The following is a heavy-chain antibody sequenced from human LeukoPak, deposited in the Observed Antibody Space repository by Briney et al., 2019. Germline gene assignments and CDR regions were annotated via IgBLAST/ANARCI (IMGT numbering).Heavy chain of an antibody. J-gene: IGHJ5*02. V-gene: IGHV4-4*08. CDR3: ATSYDGKTAPYDL. CDR1: NDSISSYC. CDR2: LCPSGRT. Sequence: SETLSLTCTVSNDSISSYCCSWVRQPPGKGLEWIGFLCPSGRTDYNPSLKSRVTMSVDTSKNQLSMELRFLTAADTAVYYCATSYDGKTAPYDLWGHGTLVAVSS. D-gene: IGHD4-23*01.